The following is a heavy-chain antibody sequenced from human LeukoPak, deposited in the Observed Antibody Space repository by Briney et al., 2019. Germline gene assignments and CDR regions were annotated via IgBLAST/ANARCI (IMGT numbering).Heavy chain of an antibody. J-gene: IGHJ4*02. CDR3: ARDIYGDYFVY. V-gene: IGHV4-38-2*02. CDR2: IYHSGST. Sequence: SETLSLTCAVSGYSISSGYYWGWIRQPLGKGLEWIGSIYHSGSTYYNPSLKSRVTISVDTSKNQFSLKLSSVTAADTAVYYCARDIYGDYFVYWGQGTLVTVSS. CDR1: GYSISSGYY. D-gene: IGHD4-17*01.